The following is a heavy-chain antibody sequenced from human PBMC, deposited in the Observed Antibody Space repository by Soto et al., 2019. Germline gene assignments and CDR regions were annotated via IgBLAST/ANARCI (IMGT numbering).Heavy chain of an antibody. CDR2: ISSGGTST. J-gene: IGHJ4*02. V-gene: IGHV3-11*01. CDR3: HRLGSIAAAGTSDY. CDR1: GFTFTEFY. D-gene: IGHD6-13*01. Sequence: PGGSLRLSCAASGFTFTEFYMSWFRQTPGKGLEWASYISSGGTSTYFAESVKGRFTISRDNAKNSVYLQMNFLTAEDTAVYYWHRLGSIAAAGTSDYWGQGTLVTVSS.